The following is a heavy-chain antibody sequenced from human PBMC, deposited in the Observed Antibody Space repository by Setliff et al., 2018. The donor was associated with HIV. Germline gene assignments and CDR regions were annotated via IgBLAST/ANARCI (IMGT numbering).Heavy chain of an antibody. CDR1: GGSISSSNNF. CDR2: TYYSGST. D-gene: IGHD1-7*01. J-gene: IGHJ3*02. Sequence: SETLSLTCTVSGGSISSSNNFWGWIRQRPGKGLEWIGTTYYSGSTDYNTSLKSRLTISVDTSKDQFTLKLNSVTAADTAVYYCARHYRELLGDAFDI. V-gene: IGHV4-39*01. CDR3: ARHYRELLGDAFDI.